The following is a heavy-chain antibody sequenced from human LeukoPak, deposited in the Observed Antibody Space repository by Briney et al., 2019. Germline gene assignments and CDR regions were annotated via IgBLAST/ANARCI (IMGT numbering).Heavy chain of an antibody. CDR3: ARAGYYASDRAFDS. V-gene: IGHV4-4*07. CDR2: IHTSGST. D-gene: IGHD3-10*01. CDR1: GGSISSYY. Sequence: SETLSLTCTVSGGSISSYYWSWIRQPAGKRLEWIGRIHTSGSTNYNPSLKSRVTMSVDTSKNQFSLKLSSVTAADTAVYYCARAGYYASDRAFDSWGQGTLVTVSS. J-gene: IGHJ4*02.